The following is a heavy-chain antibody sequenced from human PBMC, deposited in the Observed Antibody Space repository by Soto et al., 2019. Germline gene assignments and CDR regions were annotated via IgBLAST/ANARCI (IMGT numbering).Heavy chain of an antibody. Sequence: QVQLQESGPGLVKPSQTLSLTCTVSGGSISSGGYYWSWIRQHPGKGLEWIGYIYYSGSTYYNQSLKSRVTISLHTSKNLFALYLSSVTTMDTAVYYCARDRSGYNTPSTGWGQGTLVTVSS. CDR2: IYYSGST. J-gene: IGHJ4*02. V-gene: IGHV4-31*03. CDR1: GGSISSGGYY. CDR3: ARDRSGYNTPSTG. D-gene: IGHD6-25*01.